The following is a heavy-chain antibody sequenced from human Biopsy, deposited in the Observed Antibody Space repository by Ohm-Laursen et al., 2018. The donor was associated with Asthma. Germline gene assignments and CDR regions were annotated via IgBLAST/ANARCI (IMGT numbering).Heavy chain of an antibody. J-gene: IGHJ4*02. CDR3: ARGDSSNWSHYYFDY. D-gene: IGHD3-22*01. Sequence: GSLRLSCAASGFTFSDYYMSWIRQAPGKGLEWVSYISSSGATIYYADSVRGRFTISRDYSKNTLYLQMHSLRAEDTAVYYCARGDSSNWSHYYFDYWGQGTLVTVSS. CDR1: GFTFSDYY. V-gene: IGHV3-11*01. CDR2: ISSSGATI.